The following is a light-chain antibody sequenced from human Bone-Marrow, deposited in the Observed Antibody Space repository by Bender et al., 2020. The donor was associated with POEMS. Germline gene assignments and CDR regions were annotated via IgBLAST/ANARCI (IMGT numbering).Light chain of an antibody. CDR1: NSGVGDSNY. Sequence: QSALTQPASVSGSPGQSITISCTGTNSGVGDSNYVSWYQHHPGKAPKLLIYAVTDRPSGVPSRFSGSRSGNTASLTISRLQPEDEADYHCSSYAGNNKYVFGAGTQVTVL. CDR3: SSYAGNNKYV. J-gene: IGLJ1*01. V-gene: IGLV2-14*03. CDR2: AVT.